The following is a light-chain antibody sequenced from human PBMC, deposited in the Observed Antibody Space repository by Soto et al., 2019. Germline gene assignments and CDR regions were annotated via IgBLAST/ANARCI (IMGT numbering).Light chain of an antibody. Sequence: DVVMTQSPNSLAVSLGERATINCKSSQSVFYSSDNKNYLAWYQQKPGQSPKLLIYWASTRKSGVPDRFSGSGSGTDFTLTISSLQAEDVAVYYCQQYYTIPFTFGPGTKVDIK. J-gene: IGKJ3*01. CDR2: WAS. CDR3: QQYYTIPFT. V-gene: IGKV4-1*01. CDR1: QSVFYSSDNKNY.